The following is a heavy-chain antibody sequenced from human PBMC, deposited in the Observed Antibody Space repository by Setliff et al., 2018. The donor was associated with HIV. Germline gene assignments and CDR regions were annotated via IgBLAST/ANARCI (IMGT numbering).Heavy chain of an antibody. CDR2: IYDSGDI. CDR3: ATDLHWAFDY. D-gene: IGHD7-27*01. CDR1: GFTFDTFH. Sequence: HPGGSLRLSCVTSGFTFDTFHMNWVRQAPGKGLEWVSRIYDSGDIWYADSVRGRFTISRDNTKNSLYLQMNNLRAEDTAVYYCATDLHWAFDYWGQGSLVTVSS. V-gene: IGHV3-48*03. J-gene: IGHJ4*02.